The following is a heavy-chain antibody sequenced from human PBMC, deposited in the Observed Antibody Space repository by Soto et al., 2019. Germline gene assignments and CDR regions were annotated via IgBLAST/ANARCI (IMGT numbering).Heavy chain of an antibody. D-gene: IGHD3-16*01. J-gene: IGHJ4*02. CDR2: IYHSGST. V-gene: IGHV4-4*02. CDR3: ARAGRRVGGAIDY. Sequence: QVQLQESGPGLVKPSGTLSLTCSVSSGSISSSNWWSWVRQPPGKGLEWIGEIYHSGSTNYNPSLRSRVTISVDKSKNQFSLKVSSVTAADTAVYYCARAGRRVGGAIDYWGQGTLVTVSS. CDR1: SGSISSSNW.